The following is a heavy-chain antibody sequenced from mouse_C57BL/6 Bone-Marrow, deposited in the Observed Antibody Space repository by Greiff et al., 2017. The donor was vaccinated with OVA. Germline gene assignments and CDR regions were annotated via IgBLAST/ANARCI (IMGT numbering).Heavy chain of an antibody. Sequence: VQLQQPGAELVRPGSSVKLSCKASGYTFTSYWMHWVKQRPIQGLEWIGNIDPSDSETHYNQKFKDKATLTVDKSSSTAYMQLSSLTSEDSAVYYCARRCPTTYAMDYWGQGTSVTVSS. J-gene: IGHJ4*01. CDR2: IDPSDSET. CDR1: GYTFTSYW. D-gene: IGHD1-1*01. CDR3: ARRCPTTYAMDY. V-gene: IGHV1-52*01.